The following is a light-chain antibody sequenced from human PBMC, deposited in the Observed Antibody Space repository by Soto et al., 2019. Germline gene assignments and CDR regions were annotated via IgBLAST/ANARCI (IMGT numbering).Light chain of an antibody. Sequence: QSALTQPASVSGSPGQSITISCAGTSSDVGGYNYVSWYQQRPGEAPRLMICDVNKWPSGVPDRFSGSKSGNTASLTISGLQAEDEADYYCSSYAGSNTWAFGGGTKLTVL. CDR1: SSDVGGYNY. J-gene: IGLJ3*02. CDR3: SSYAGSNTWA. CDR2: DVN. V-gene: IGLV2-8*01.